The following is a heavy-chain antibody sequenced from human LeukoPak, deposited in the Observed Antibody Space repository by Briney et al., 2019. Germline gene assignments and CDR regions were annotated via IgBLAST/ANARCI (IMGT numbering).Heavy chain of an antibody. Sequence: SETLSLTCTVSGGSISSYYWSWIRQPPGKGLEWIGYIYYSGSTNYNPSLKSRVTISVDTSKNQFSLKLSSVTAADTAVFYCARDSAWFGEEGIDYWGQGTLVTVSS. D-gene: IGHD3-10*01. CDR2: IYYSGST. J-gene: IGHJ4*02. CDR1: GGSISSYY. V-gene: IGHV4-59*12. CDR3: ARDSAWFGEEGIDY.